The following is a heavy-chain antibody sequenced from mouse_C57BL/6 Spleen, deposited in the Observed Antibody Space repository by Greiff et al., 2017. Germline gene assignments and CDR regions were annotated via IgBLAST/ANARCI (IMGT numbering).Heavy chain of an antibody. D-gene: IGHD4-1*01. Sequence: VQLQQPGAELVRPGSSVKLSCTASGYTFTSYWMHWVKQRPIQGLEWIGNIDPSDSETHYNQKFKDKATLTVDKSSSTAYMQLSSLTSEDSAFYYCAREDPANWYGFAYWGQGTLVTVSA. CDR2: IDPSDSET. CDR1: GYTFTSYW. J-gene: IGHJ3*01. CDR3: AREDPANWYGFAY. V-gene: IGHV1-52*01.